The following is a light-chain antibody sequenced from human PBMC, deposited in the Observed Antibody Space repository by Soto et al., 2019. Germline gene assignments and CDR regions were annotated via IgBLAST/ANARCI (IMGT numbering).Light chain of an antibody. J-gene: IGKJ1*01. CDR2: GAS. CDR1: QSVGSN. V-gene: IGKV3-20*01. Sequence: EIVMWQSPATLSLSPGERVTLSCRARQSVGSNLAWYQQKAGQAPRXLIYGASSRATGIPDRFSGSGSGTDFTLTISRLEPEDFAVYYCQQYGSSRTFGQGTKVDIK. CDR3: QQYGSSRT.